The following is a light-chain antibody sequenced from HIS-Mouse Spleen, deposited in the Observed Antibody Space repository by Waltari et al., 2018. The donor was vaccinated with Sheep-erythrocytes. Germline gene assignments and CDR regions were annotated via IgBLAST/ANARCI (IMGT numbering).Light chain of an antibody. CDR2: DAS. V-gene: IGKV1-13*02. CDR1: QGISSA. J-gene: IGKJ4*01. CDR3: QQFNSYPLT. Sequence: AIQLTQSPSSLSASVGDRVTITFRASQGISSALAWYQHKPGKAPKLLLYDASSLESGVPSRFSGSGSGTDFNLTISSLQPEDFATYYCQQFNSYPLTFGGGTKVEIK.